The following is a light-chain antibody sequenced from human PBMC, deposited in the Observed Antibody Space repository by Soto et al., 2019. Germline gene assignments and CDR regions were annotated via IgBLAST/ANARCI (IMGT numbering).Light chain of an antibody. CDR3: CSYSGSRTFI. Sequence: SALTQPASVSGSPGQSITVSCTGTSTDVGRYNLVSWYQQHPGKAPKLIIYEGSKRPSGVFNRFSGSKSGNTASLTISGLHAEDEADYYCCSYSGSRTFIFGGGTQLTVL. CDR2: EGS. V-gene: IGLV2-23*01. CDR1: STDVGRYNL. J-gene: IGLJ2*01.